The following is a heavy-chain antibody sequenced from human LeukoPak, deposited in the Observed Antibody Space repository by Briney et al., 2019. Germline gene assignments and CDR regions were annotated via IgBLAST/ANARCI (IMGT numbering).Heavy chain of an antibody. Sequence: PGGSLRLSCAASGFTFSTYSMNWVRQAPGQGLEWVSYISSRSATIYYADSVKGRFTISRDNAKNSLYLQMNSLRAEDTAVYYCAKDRPHPTFDYWGQGTLVTVSS. CDR1: GFTFSTYS. CDR3: AKDRPHPTFDY. J-gene: IGHJ4*02. V-gene: IGHV3-48*01. CDR2: ISSRSATI. D-gene: IGHD1-1*01.